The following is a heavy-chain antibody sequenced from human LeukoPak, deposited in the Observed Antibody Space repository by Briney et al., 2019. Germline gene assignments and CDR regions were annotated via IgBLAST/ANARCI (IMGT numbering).Heavy chain of an antibody. D-gene: IGHD3-16*01. V-gene: IGHV3-23*01. Sequence: GGSLRLSCVGSGFTSIAYALTRARQAPGKGLEWVSGISGGGVTTYYADSVKGRFTISRDNSKNTLYLQMNSLRADDTAIYYCARNQQLGGHSYYYYGMDVWGQGTTVTVSS. CDR1: GFTSIAYA. J-gene: IGHJ6*02. CDR2: ISGGGVTT. CDR3: ARNQQLGGHSYYYYGMDV.